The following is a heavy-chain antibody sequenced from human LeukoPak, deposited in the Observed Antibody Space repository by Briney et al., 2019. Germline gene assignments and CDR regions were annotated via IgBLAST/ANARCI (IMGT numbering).Heavy chain of an antibody. CDR1: VFTFSNYW. V-gene: IGHV3-7*01. CDR2: IKQDGSKK. J-gene: IGHJ6*03. Sequence: GGSLRLSCAASVFTFSNYWMNWVRQAPGKGLEWVANIKQDGSKKYYVDSVRGRFTISRDNAKNSLYLQMNSLRAEDTAVYYCARDPYSGSYGNYYYYFMDVWGKGTTVTISS. D-gene: IGHD1-26*01. CDR3: ARDPYSGSYGNYYYYFMDV.